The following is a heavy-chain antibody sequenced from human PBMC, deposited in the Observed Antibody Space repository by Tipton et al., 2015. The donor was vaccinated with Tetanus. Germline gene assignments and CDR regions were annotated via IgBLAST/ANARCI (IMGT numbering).Heavy chain of an antibody. Sequence: TLSLTCTVSGGSLSSLLWTWTRPSPGKGMERIGYIDHSGNTNYNPSLRSRVTMSLDTSKNQFSLKVTSVTAAVTAVYFCARGLPREPSYLGYWGQGKQLTVSS. CDR1: GGSLSSLL. CDR3: ARGLPREPSYLGY. D-gene: IGHD1-26*01. J-gene: IGHJ4*02. CDR2: IDHSGNT. V-gene: IGHV4-59*11.